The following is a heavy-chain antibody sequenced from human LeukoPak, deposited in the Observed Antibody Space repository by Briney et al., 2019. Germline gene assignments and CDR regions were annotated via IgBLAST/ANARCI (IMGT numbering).Heavy chain of an antibody. Sequence: SETLSLTCTVSGGSISSYYWSWIRQPPGKGLEWIGYIYYSGSTNYNPSLKSRVTISVDTSKNQFSLKLSSVAAADTAVYYCARGVSRGYSYGRYYMDVWGKGTTVTVSS. D-gene: IGHD5-18*01. CDR1: GGSISSYY. V-gene: IGHV4-59*01. J-gene: IGHJ6*03. CDR2: IYYSGST. CDR3: ARGVSRGYSYGRYYMDV.